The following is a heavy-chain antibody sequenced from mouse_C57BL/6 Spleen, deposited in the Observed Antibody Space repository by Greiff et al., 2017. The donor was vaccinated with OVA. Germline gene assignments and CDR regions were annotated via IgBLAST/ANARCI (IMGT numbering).Heavy chain of an antibody. V-gene: IGHV1-69*01. D-gene: IGHD2-1*01. Sequence: QVQLQQPGAELVMPGASVKLSCKASGYTFTSYWMHWVKQRPGQGLEWIGEIDPSDSFPNYNQKFKGKSTLTVDKSSSTAYMQLSSLTSEDSAVYYCARSGYGNPFAYWGQGTLVTVSA. J-gene: IGHJ3*01. CDR3: ARSGYGNPFAY. CDR1: GYTFTSYW. CDR2: IDPSDSFP.